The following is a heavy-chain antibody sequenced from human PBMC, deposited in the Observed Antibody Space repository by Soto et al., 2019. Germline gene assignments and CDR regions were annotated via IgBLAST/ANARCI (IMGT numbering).Heavy chain of an antibody. D-gene: IGHD3-3*02. CDR1: GFTFTNYW. V-gene: IGHV3-74*01. J-gene: IGHJ4*02. Sequence: PGGSLRLSCAAFGFTFTNYWMHWVRQVPGKGLVWVSRIDGVGTGTSYSDSVRGRFTISRDNAENTLYLQMNSLRAEDTAVYYCTTFFEYWGQGTPVTVSS. CDR3: TTFFEY. CDR2: IDGVGTGT.